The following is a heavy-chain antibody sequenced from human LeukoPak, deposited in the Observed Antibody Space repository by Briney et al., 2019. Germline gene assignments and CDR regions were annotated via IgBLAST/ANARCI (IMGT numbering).Heavy chain of an antibody. Sequence: PGGSLRLSCAASGFTFSSYAMPWVRQAPGKGLEWVAVISYDGSNKYYADSVKGRFTISRDNSKNTLYLQMNSLRAEDTAVYYCASSREWSPLEFDIWGQGTMVTVSS. J-gene: IGHJ3*02. V-gene: IGHV3-30-3*01. CDR1: GFTFSSYA. CDR3: ASSREWSPLEFDI. CDR2: ISYDGSNK. D-gene: IGHD3-3*01.